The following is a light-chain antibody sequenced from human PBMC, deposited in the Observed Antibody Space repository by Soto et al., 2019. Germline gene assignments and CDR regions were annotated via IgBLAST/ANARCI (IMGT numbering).Light chain of an antibody. CDR1: SSDVGGYNS. CDR2: EVN. J-gene: IGLJ1*01. Sequence: QSVLTQPPSASGSPGQSVTISCTGTSSDVGGYNSVSWYQQHPGKAPRLMISEVNKRPSGVPDRFSGSKSGNTASLTVSGLQAEDEADYYCNSYAGSNIVFGAGTKVTVL. V-gene: IGLV2-8*01. CDR3: NSYAGSNIV.